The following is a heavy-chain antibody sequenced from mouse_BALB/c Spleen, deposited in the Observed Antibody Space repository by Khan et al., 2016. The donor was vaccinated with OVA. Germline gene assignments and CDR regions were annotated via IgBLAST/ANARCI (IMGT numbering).Heavy chain of an antibody. Sequence: VQLQQSGPGLVKPSQSLSLTCTVTGFSITSDYAWNWIRQFPGNKLEWMGYISYSGSTSYNPSLKSRISITRDTSKNQFFLQLNSVTTEDTATYYCAREVSLTGHAMDYWGQGTSVTVSS. CDR1: GFSITSDYA. D-gene: IGHD4-1*01. V-gene: IGHV3-2*02. J-gene: IGHJ4*01. CDR3: AREVSLTGHAMDY. CDR2: ISYSGST.